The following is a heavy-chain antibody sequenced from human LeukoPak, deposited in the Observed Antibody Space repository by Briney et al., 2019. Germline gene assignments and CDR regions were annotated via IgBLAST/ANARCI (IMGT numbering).Heavy chain of an antibody. CDR3: ARDRGPSYDSGIYYQYYFQY. CDR1: GYTFTAYY. CDR2: INPKSGDT. V-gene: IGHV1-2*02. D-gene: IGHD3-10*01. J-gene: IGHJ4*02. Sequence: GASVNVSCKTFGYTFTAYYVHWMRQAPGQGLEWMGWINPKSGDTEYAQNFNGRVTMTRDSSIATAYMNMNTLSPDDTAVYYCARDRGPSYDSGIYYQYYFQYWGQGTLVAVSS.